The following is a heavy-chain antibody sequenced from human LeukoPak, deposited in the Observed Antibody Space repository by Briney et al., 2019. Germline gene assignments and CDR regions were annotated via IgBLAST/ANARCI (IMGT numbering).Heavy chain of an antibody. D-gene: IGHD3-10*01. CDR3: ARDGSGSPYYMDV. CDR2: ISTYNGNT. CDR1: GYTFTSNG. V-gene: IGHV1-18*04. Sequence: ASVKVSCKASGYTFTSNGISWVRQAPGQGLEWMGWISTYNGNTNYAEKLQGRVTMTTDTPTSTAYMELRTLRSDDTAVYYCARDGSGSPYYMDVWGKGTTVTVSS. J-gene: IGHJ6*03.